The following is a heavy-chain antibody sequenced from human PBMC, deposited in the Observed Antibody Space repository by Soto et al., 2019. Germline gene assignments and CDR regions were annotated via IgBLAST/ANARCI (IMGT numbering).Heavy chain of an antibody. CDR3: ARSVEGHFDY. V-gene: IGHV3-48*02. CDR2: ITSDTNTI. Sequence: EVQLVESGGGLVQPGGSLRLSCAASGFPFSIYSMNWVRQAPGKGLEWFSYITSDTNTIKYADSVKGRFTISRDNAKNSLYLQMNSLGDGDTAVYFCARSVEGHFDYWGQGTVVTVSS. CDR1: GFPFSIYS. J-gene: IGHJ4*02. D-gene: IGHD1-1*01.